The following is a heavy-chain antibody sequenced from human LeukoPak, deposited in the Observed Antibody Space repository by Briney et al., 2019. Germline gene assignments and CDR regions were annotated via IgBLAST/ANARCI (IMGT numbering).Heavy chain of an antibody. CDR1: GGSFSGYY. D-gene: IGHD1-26*01. J-gene: IGHJ3*02. CDR2: INHSGST. CDR3: ARGRGVGARARGAFDI. Sequence: SETLSLTCAVYGGSFSGYYWSWIRQPPGKGLEWIGEINHSGSTNYNPSLKSRVTISVDTSKNQFSLKLSSVTAADTAVYYCARGRGVGARARGAFDIWGQGTMVTVSS. V-gene: IGHV4-34*01.